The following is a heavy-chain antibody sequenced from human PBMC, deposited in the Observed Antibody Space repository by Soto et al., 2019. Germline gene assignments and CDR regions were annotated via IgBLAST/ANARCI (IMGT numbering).Heavy chain of an antibody. D-gene: IGHD3-22*01. CDR1: GFTFTSSA. Sequence: SVKVSCKASGFTFTSSAVQWVRQARGQRLEWIGWIVVGSGNTNYAQKFQERVTITRDMSTSTAYMELSSLRSEDTAVYYCARDYYDSSGYLAPLDYWGQGTLVTVSS. V-gene: IGHV1-58*01. CDR3: ARDYYDSSGYLAPLDY. CDR2: IVVGSGNT. J-gene: IGHJ4*02.